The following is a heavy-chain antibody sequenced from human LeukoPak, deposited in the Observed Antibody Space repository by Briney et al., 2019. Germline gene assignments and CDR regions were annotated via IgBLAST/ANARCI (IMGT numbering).Heavy chain of an antibody. V-gene: IGHV3-48*04. J-gene: IGHJ3*02. Sequence: GGSLRLSCAASGFTFSSYSMNWVRQAPGKGLEWGSYISSSSSTIYYADSVKGRFTISRDNAKNSLYLQMNSLRAEDTAVYYCASLLDYDFWSGWAKDAFDIWGQGTMVTVSS. CDR2: ISSSSSTI. CDR3: ASLLDYDFWSGWAKDAFDI. CDR1: GFTFSSYS. D-gene: IGHD3-3*01.